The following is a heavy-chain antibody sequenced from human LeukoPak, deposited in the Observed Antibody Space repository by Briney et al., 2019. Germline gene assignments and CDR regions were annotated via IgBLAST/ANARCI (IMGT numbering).Heavy chain of an antibody. CDR3: ARVYDSSGYYLNYYYYMDV. CDR2: IIPIFGTA. Sequence: SVKVSCKASGGTFSSYAISWVRQAPGQGLEWMGGIIPIFGTANYAQKFQGRVTITADKSTSTAYMELSSLRSEDSAVYYCARVYDSSGYYLNYYYYMDVWGKGTTVTISS. V-gene: IGHV1-69*06. CDR1: GGTFSSYA. J-gene: IGHJ6*03. D-gene: IGHD3-22*01.